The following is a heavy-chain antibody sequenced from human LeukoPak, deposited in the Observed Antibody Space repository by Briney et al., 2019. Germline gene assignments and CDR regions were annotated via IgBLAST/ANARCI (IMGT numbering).Heavy chain of an antibody. D-gene: IGHD6-13*01. CDR1: GGSIGSGNW. Sequence: SETLSLTCDVSGGSIGSGNWWSWLRQPPGKGLEWIGEVSHSGSTNYSPSLKSRVTISVDRSKNQFSLKLSSVTAADSAVYYCARGSSLYDYWGQGTLVTVSS. V-gene: IGHV4-4*02. CDR3: ARGSSLYDY. J-gene: IGHJ4*02. CDR2: VSHSGST.